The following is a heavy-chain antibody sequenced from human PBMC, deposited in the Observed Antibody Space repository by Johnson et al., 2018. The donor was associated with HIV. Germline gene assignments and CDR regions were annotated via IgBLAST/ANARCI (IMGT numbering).Heavy chain of an antibody. CDR1: GFTFNSYA. D-gene: IGHD3-10*01. CDR3: AKVQYYYGSGSNFDI. CDR2: ISYDGNNK. Sequence: QVQLVESGGGVVQPGRSLRLSCAASGFTFNSYAMHWVRKAPGKGLEWVAVISYDGNNKYYADSVKGRFTISRDNSKNTLYLQMNSLRAEDTAVYYCAKVQYYYGSGSNFDIWGQGTMVTVSS. J-gene: IGHJ3*02. V-gene: IGHV3-30-3*01.